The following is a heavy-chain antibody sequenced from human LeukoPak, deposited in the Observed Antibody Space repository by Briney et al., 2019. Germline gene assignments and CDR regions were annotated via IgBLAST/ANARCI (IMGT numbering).Heavy chain of an antibody. CDR2: ISGSGGST. Sequence: GGSLRLSCAASGFTFSSYAMSWVRQAPGKGLEWVSAISGSGGSTYYADSVKGRFTISRDNSKNTLYLQMNSLRAEDTAVYYCAKDKGGSYYVDGYFDYWGQGTLVTVSS. D-gene: IGHD1-26*01. V-gene: IGHV3-23*01. CDR3: AKDKGGSYYVDGYFDY. CDR1: GFTFSSYA. J-gene: IGHJ4*02.